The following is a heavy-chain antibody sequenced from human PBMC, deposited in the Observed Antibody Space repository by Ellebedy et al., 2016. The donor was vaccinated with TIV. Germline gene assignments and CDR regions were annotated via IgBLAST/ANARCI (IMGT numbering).Heavy chain of an antibody. V-gene: IGHV4-59*01. D-gene: IGHD4-17*01. CDR2: GYNSGST. Sequence: MPSETLSLTCTVSGVSISSCYWSWIRQSPGKGLDWIGYGYNSGSTNYNPSLKSRVTISLDPAKNPFSLKLNSVTAADTAVYYGARATDYGDQILDYWGQGAMVTVSS. CDR3: ARATDYGDQILDY. J-gene: IGHJ4*02. CDR1: GVSISSCY.